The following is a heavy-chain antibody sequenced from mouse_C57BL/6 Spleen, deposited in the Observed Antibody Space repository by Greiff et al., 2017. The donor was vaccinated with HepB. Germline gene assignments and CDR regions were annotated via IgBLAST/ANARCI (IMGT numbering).Heavy chain of an antibody. CDR1: GYTFTSYW. V-gene: IGHV1-64*01. Sequence: QVQLQQSGAELVKPGASVKLSCKASGYTFTSYWMHWVKQRPGQGLEWIGMIHPKSGSTNYNEKFKSKATLTVDKSSSTAYMQLSSLTSEDSAVYYCARQDRYDGAWFAYWGQGTLVTVSA. CDR3: ARQDRYDGAWFAY. D-gene: IGHD2-12*01. J-gene: IGHJ3*01. CDR2: IHPKSGST.